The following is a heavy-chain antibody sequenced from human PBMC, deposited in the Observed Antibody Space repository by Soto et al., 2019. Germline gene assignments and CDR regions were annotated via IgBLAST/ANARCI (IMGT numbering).Heavy chain of an antibody. CDR1: GATFSSFA. V-gene: IGHV1-69*06. CDR3: AREIPYGSSSGPYYCYYGMDG. Sequence: SVKVSCKAPGATFSSFATRWARQAPGQGPEWMGGIIPVFGTANYSQKIEGRVTITGDKSTTTASLELSTPPTQVPAVSRCAREIPYGSSSGPYYCYYGMDGWGQGTTVTVSS. CDR2: IIPVFGTA. D-gene: IGHD6-6*01. J-gene: IGHJ6*02.